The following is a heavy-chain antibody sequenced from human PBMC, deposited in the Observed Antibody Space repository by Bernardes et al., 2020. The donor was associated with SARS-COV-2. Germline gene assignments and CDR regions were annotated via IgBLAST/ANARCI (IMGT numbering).Heavy chain of an antibody. D-gene: IGHD5-18*01. V-gene: IGHV3-30*18. Sequence: WGSLRLSCEASGFSFNNCGMHWVRQATGMGLEWVAFISYEGSRKYYLDSLKGRFSISRDSFKNTLYLQMNSLREDDTAVYYCVKRRAIFELWAGTLDYWGQGTLVTVSS. CDR2: ISYEGSRK. CDR3: VKRRAIFELWAGTLDY. J-gene: IGHJ4*02. CDR1: GFSFNNCG.